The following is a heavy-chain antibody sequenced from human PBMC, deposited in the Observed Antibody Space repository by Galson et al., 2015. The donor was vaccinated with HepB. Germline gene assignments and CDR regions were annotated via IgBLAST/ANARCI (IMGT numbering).Heavy chain of an antibody. J-gene: IGHJ6*02. CDR3: ARDLTVVPAAISDSYYGMDV. D-gene: IGHD2-2*01. CDR2: IIPIFGTA. CDR1: GGTFSSYA. V-gene: IGHV1-69*13. Sequence: SVKVSCKASGGTFSSYAISWVRQAPGQGLEWMGGIIPIFGTANYAQKFQGRVTITADESTSTAYMELSSLRSEDTAVYYCARDLTVVPAAISDSYYGMDVWGQGTTVTVSS.